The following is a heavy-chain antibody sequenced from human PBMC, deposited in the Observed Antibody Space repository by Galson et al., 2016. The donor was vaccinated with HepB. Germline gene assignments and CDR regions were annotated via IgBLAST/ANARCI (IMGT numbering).Heavy chain of an antibody. D-gene: IGHD2-15*01. V-gene: IGHV3-30*03. CDR2: ISSDGSKQ. J-gene: IGHJ2*01. CDR3: ARDVAVVARTSWYFDL. Sequence: SLRLSCAASGFTFSNYGIHCVRQAPGKGLEWVAVISSDGSKQYYADSVKGRFTISRDNSKSTLYLQMNSLRPEDTAVYYCARDVAVVARTSWYFDLWGRGTLVTVPS. CDR1: GFTFSNYG.